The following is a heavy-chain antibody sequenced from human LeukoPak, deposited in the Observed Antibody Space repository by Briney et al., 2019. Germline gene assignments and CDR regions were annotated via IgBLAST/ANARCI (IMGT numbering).Heavy chain of an antibody. J-gene: IGHJ4*02. V-gene: IGHV3-30-3*01. Sequence: PGGSLRLSCAASGFTFSSYAMHWVRQAPGKGLEWVAVISYDGSNKYYADSVKGRFTISRDNSKNTLYLQMNSLRAEDTAVYYCARDRYSLPGGYWGQGTLVTVSS. CDR2: ISYDGSNK. CDR1: GFTFSSYA. CDR3: ARDRYSLPGGY. D-gene: IGHD5-12*01.